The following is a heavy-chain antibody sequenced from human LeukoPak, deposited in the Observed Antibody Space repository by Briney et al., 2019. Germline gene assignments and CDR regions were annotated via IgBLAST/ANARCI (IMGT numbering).Heavy chain of an antibody. J-gene: IGHJ4*02. CDR3: AKSGNYYGSGSYFL. Sequence: GGSLRLSCAASGFTLSSYAMSWVRQAPGKGLEWVSAISGSGGSTYYADSVKGRLTISRDNSKNTLYLQMNSLRAEDTAVYYCAKSGNYYGSGSYFLWGQGTLVTVSS. CDR2: ISGSGGST. V-gene: IGHV3-23*01. D-gene: IGHD3-10*01. CDR1: GFTLSSYA.